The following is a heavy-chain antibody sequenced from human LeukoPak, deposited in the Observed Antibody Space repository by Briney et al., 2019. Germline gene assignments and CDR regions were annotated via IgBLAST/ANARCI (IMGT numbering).Heavy chain of an antibody. CDR3: TRDRRAGIVTAYYRLFDY. CDR1: GFTFSSYS. J-gene: IGHJ4*02. D-gene: IGHD3-9*01. Sequence: GGSLRLSCAASGFTFSSYSMNWVRQAPGKGLEWVSSISSSSSYIHYADSVKGRFTISRDNAKNSLYLQMNSLRAEDTAVYYCTRDRRAGIVTAYYRLFDYWGQGILVTVSS. V-gene: IGHV3-21*01. CDR2: ISSSSSYI.